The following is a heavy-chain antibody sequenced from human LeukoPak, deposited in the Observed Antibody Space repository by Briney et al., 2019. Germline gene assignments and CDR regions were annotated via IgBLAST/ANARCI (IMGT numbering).Heavy chain of an antibody. CDR1: GGSISSSSYY. Sequence: SETLSLTCTVSGGSISSSSYYWGWIRQPPGKGLEWIGSIYYSGSTYYNPSLKSRVTISVDTSKNQFSLKLSSVTAADTAVRYCARHRSVRGVHDAFDIWGQGTMVTVSS. V-gene: IGHV4-39*01. D-gene: IGHD3-10*02. J-gene: IGHJ3*02. CDR3: ARHRSVRGVHDAFDI. CDR2: IYYSGST.